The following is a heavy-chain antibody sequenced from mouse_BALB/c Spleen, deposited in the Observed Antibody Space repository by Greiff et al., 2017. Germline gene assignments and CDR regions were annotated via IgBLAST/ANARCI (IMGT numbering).Heavy chain of an antibody. CDR3: ARPVRRGYYYAMDY. V-gene: IGHV3-2*02. D-gene: IGHD2-14*01. CDR1: GYSITSDYA. CDR2: ISYSGST. J-gene: IGHJ4*01. Sequence: VQLKQSGPGLVKPSQSLSLTCTVTGYSITSDYAWNWIRQFPGNKLEWMGYISYSGSTSYNPSLKSRISITRDTSKNQFFLQLNSVTTEDTATYYCARPVRRGYYYAMDYWGQGTSVTVSS.